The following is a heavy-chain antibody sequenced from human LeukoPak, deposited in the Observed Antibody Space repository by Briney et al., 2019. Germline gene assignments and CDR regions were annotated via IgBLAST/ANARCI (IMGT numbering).Heavy chain of an antibody. CDR2: ISSSSSYI. Sequence: PGGSLRLSCAASGFTFSSYSMNWVRQAPGKGLEWVSSISSSSSYIYHADSVKGRFTISRDNAKNSLYLQMNSRRAEDTVVYYCXRDSXVYNWNGPXXYYFDXXGQGTLVT. V-gene: IGHV3-21*01. D-gene: IGHD1-20*01. CDR1: GFTFSSYS. CDR3: XRDSXVYNWNGPXXYYFDX. J-gene: IGHJ4*02.